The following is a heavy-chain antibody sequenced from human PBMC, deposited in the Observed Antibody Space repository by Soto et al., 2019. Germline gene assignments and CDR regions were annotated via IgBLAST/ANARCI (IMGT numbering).Heavy chain of an antibody. D-gene: IGHD1-26*01. CDR2: ISTYDGHT. CDR3: AREMTAWYNGRKDH. CDR1: GYTFSNYG. J-gene: IGHJ4*02. V-gene: IGHV1-18*01. Sequence: QVQLVQSGAEGKKPGASVRVSCKASGYTFSNYGITWVRQAPGQGLEWMGGISTYDGHTKYAQKFQGRVSMTTNTATSTAYLELRSLRADDTAVYYCAREMTAWYNGRKDHWGQGTLVTVSS.